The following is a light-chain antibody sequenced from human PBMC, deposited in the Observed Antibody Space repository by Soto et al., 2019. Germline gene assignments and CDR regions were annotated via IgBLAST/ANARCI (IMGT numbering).Light chain of an antibody. V-gene: IGKV3-15*01. CDR2: DAS. CDR1: QSVSSN. J-gene: IGKJ2*01. CDR3: QQYNNWPPMYT. Sequence: EIVMTQSPATLSVSPGERATLSCRASQSVSSNLAWYQQKPGQAPRLLIYDASIRASGIPARFSGGGSGTEFPLTISSLQSEDFAVYYCQQYNNWPPMYTFGQGTKLEIK.